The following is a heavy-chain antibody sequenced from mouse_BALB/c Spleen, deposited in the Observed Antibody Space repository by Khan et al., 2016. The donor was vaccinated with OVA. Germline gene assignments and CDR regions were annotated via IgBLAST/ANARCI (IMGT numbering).Heavy chain of an antibody. V-gene: IGHV3-2*02. Sequence: EVQLQESGPGLVKPSQSLSLPCTVTGYSITSDYAWNWIRQFPGNKLEWMGYISYSGSTSYNPSLKSRISITRDTSKNQFFLQLNSVTTEDTSTYYCARGWDFDYWGQGTTLTVSS. J-gene: IGHJ2*01. CDR3: ARGWDFDY. CDR2: ISYSGST. CDR1: GYSITSDYA.